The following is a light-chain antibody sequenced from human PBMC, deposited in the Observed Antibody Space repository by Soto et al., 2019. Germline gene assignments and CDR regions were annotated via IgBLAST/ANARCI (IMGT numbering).Light chain of an antibody. J-gene: IGLJ1*01. V-gene: IGLV2-14*01. Sequence: QSVMTLPASVSGSPGQSITISCTGTSRDVGSYNYVSWYQQHPGKAPKLMVYDVSNRPSGVSNRFSGSKSGNTASLTISGLQAEDEADYYCGSYTTTSTYVFGPGTKVTVL. CDR3: GSYTTTSTYV. CDR1: SRDVGSYNY. CDR2: DVS.